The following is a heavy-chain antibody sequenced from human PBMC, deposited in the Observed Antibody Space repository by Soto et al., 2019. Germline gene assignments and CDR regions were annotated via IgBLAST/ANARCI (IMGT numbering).Heavy chain of an antibody. CDR3: ARGHDSFDL. D-gene: IGHD5-18*01. Sequence: GGSLRLSCAASGFTFSDYYMDWVRQAPGRGLEWVCRVTNKADGYTTIYAASVKDRFIISRDESKVYLQMSSLKVGDTAVYFCARGHDSFDLWGQGALVTVSS. J-gene: IGHJ5*02. CDR1: GFTFSDYY. CDR2: VTNKADGYTT. V-gene: IGHV3-72*01.